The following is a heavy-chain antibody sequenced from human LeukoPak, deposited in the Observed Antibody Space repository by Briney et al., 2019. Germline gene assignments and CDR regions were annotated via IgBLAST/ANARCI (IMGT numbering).Heavy chain of an antibody. V-gene: IGHV1-2*02. CDR3: ARDRRPIAARSANWFDP. CDR1: GYTFTGYY. CDR2: INPNSGGT. D-gene: IGHD6-6*01. Sequence: ASVKVSCKASGYTFTGYYMHWARQAPGRGLEWMGWINPNSGGTNYAQKFQGRVTMTRDTSISTAYMELSRLRSDDTAVYYCARDRRPIAARSANWFDPWGQGTLVTVSS. J-gene: IGHJ5*02.